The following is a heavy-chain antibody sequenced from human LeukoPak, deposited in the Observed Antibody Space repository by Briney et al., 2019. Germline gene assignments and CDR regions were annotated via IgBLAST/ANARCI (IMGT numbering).Heavy chain of an antibody. D-gene: IGHD3-9*01. V-gene: IGHV3-33*01. CDR1: GFTFSSYG. CDR2: IWYDGSNK. Sequence: PGRSLRLSCAAPGFTFSSYGTHGVRQAPGKGLAGVAVIWYDGSNKYYADSVKGRFTISRDNSKNTLYLQMNSLRAEDTAVYYCASDILTGLDAFDIWGQGTMVTVSS. CDR3: ASDILTGLDAFDI. J-gene: IGHJ3*02.